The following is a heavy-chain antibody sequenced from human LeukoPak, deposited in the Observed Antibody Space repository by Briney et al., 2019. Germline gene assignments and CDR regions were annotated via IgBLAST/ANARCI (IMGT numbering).Heavy chain of an antibody. CDR3: AKGAGGFSYYNWFDP. D-gene: IGHD5-18*01. Sequence: QPSETLSLTCTVSGGSISSSPYYWGWIRQPPGKGLEWIGSIYYSGTTHYNPSLESRVTISVDTSKNQFSLKLASVTAADTAIYYCAKGAGGFSYYNWFDPWGQGTLVTVSS. J-gene: IGHJ5*02. V-gene: IGHV4-39*07. CDR2: IYYSGTT. CDR1: GGSISSSPYY.